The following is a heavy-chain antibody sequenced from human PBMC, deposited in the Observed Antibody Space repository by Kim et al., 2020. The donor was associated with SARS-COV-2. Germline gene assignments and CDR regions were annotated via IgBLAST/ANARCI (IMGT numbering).Heavy chain of an antibody. D-gene: IGHD3-10*01. J-gene: IGHJ6*02. CDR1: GFTFSSYS. Sequence: GGSLRLSCAASGFTFSSYSMNWVRQAPGKGLEWVSSISSSSSYIYYADSVKGRFTISRDNAKNSLYLQMNSLRAEDTAVYYCARPMVRGVIKYYYGMDVWGQGTTVTVSS. V-gene: IGHV3-21*01. CDR2: ISSSSSYI. CDR3: ARPMVRGVIKYYYGMDV.